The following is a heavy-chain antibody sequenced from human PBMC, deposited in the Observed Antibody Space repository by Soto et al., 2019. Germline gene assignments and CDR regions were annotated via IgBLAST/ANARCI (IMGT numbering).Heavy chain of an antibody. J-gene: IGHJ4*02. V-gene: IGHV1-3*01. Sequence: ASVKVSCKASGYTFTSYAMHWVRQAPGQRLEWMGWINAGNGNTKYSQKFQGRVTITRDTSASTAYMELSSLRSEDTAVYYCARDKGLRITLELRSDYWGQGTLVTVSS. CDR1: GYTFTSYA. CDR3: ARDKGLRITLELRSDY. CDR2: INAGNGNT. D-gene: IGHD1-7*01.